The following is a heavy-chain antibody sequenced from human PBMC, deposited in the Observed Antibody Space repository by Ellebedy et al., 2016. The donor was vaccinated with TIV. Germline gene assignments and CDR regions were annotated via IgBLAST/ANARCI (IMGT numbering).Heavy chain of an antibody. CDR1: GGSISTYY. D-gene: IGHD3-9*01. V-gene: IGHV4-59*08. CDR2: HYYSGYT. Sequence: MPGGSLRLSCTVPGGSISTYYWSWIRQPPGQGLEWIGYHYYSGYTEYNPSLKSRVTISLDTSKDQFSLRLSSVTAADTAVYYCARGPLRYFDWVYYYHGMDVWGQGTTVTVSS. CDR3: ARGPLRYFDWVYYYHGMDV. J-gene: IGHJ6*02.